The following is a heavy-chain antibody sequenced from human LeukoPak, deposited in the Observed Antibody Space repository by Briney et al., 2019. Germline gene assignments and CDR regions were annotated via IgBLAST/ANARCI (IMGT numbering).Heavy chain of an antibody. V-gene: IGHV3-7*01. CDR1: GFTFSSYW. CDR2: IKQDGSEK. Sequence: GGSLRLSCAASGFTFSSYWMSWVRQAPGKGLEWVANIKQDGSEKYYVDSVKGRFTISRDNAKNSLYLQMNSLRAEDTAVYYCARLGSPYYYYMDVWGKGTTVTVSS. J-gene: IGHJ6*03. D-gene: IGHD2-15*01. CDR3: ARLGSPYYYYMDV.